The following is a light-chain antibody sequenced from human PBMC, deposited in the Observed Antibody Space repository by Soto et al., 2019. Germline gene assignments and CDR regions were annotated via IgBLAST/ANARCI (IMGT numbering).Light chain of an antibody. Sequence: QSVLAQPASVSGSPGQSITVSCTGTTSVVGAYNYVSWYQQYPGKAPKLIIYEVSNRPSGISDRFSGSKSGNTASLTISGLQTEDEADFYCSSYTTASTYVFGTGTKVTV. CDR2: EVS. V-gene: IGLV2-14*01. J-gene: IGLJ1*01. CDR3: SSYTTASTYV. CDR1: TSVVGAYNY.